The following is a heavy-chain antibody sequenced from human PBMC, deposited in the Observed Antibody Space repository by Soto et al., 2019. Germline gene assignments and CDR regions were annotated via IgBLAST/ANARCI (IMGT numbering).Heavy chain of an antibody. CDR2: IIPVLGIA. CDR1: VITTSSYT. V-gene: IGHV1-69*04. D-gene: IGHD2-15*01. J-gene: IGHJ6*02. Sequence: SVNVSCNASVITTSSYTISWVRPGAGQGREWMGRIIPVLGIANYGQKVQGRVTITADKSTSTAYMELSSLRSEDAAVYYCARDIPVDIVVVVAATPPGGMVVWG. CDR3: ARDIPVDIVVVVAATPPGGMVV.